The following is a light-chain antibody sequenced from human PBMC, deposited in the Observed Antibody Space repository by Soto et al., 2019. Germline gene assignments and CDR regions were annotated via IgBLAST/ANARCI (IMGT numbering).Light chain of an antibody. J-gene: IGLJ2*01. CDR2: DVT. V-gene: IGLV2-11*01. Sequence: QSALTQPRSVSGSPGQTVAISCTGTSSDVGKYNSVSWYQQHPGKAPKLIIYDVTKRPSGVPDRFSGSKSGDTASLTISGLQTEDEADYYCAAWDDSLSVVFGGGTKLTVL. CDR1: SSDVGKYNS. CDR3: AAWDDSLSVV.